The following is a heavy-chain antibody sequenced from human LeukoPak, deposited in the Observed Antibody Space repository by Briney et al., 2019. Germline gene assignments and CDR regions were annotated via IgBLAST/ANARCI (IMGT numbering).Heavy chain of an antibody. CDR1: GYSLTSYW. Sequence: GESLKTSCKGSGYSLTSYWIGWVRQMPGQALDRLGTIHPGDSATRYSPSFQGQVTISADMSISTAYLQWSSLKASDTAMYYCARQYCSSTSCYGEYYFDYWGQGILVTVSS. J-gene: IGHJ4*02. CDR3: ARQYCSSTSCYGEYYFDY. CDR2: IHPGDSAT. V-gene: IGHV5-51*01. D-gene: IGHD2-2*01.